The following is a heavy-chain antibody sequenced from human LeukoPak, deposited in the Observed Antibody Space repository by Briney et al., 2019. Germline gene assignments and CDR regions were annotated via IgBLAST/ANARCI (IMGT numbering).Heavy chain of an antibody. D-gene: IGHD6-13*01. CDR3: ARVSYSSSFPMDV. V-gene: IGHV1-2*02. CDR1: GYTFTSYD. CDR2: INPNRGGT. Sequence: ASVKVSCKASGYTFTSYDINWVRQATGQGLEWMGWINPNRGGTNYAQKFQGRVTMTRDTSISTAYMELSRLRSDDTAVYYCARVSYSSSFPMDVWGKGTTVTVSP. J-gene: IGHJ6*04.